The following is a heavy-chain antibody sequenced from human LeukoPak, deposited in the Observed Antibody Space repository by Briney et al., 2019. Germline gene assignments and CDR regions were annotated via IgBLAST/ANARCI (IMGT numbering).Heavy chain of an antibody. Sequence: SETLSLTCTVSSGSISSSGYYWGWIRQPPGKGLQWIGSIYYSGSIYYNPPLKSRVSISVDTSKNQFSLKLSSVTAADTAVYYCARGPIAVAGTGYYYGMDVWGQGTTVTVSS. CDR2: IYYSGSI. D-gene: IGHD6-19*01. CDR1: SGSISSSGYY. J-gene: IGHJ6*02. CDR3: ARGPIAVAGTGYYYGMDV. V-gene: IGHV4-39*07.